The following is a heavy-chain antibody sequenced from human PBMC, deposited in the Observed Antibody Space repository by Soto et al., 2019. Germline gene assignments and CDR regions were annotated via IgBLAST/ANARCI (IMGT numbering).Heavy chain of an antibody. CDR2: ISPGDSDT. V-gene: IGHV5-51*01. CDR3: ARHEGYYGSPAAGLFDD. Sequence: EVQLVQSGAEAKKPGESLKISCNVSGYSFTSYWIGWVRQMPGKGLEWMGIISPGDSDTRYSPSFQGQVTISADKSIITAYLQWSSLKASDTAMYYCARHEGYYGSPAAGLFDDWGQGTLVTVSS. CDR1: GYSFTSYW. D-gene: IGHD3-10*01. J-gene: IGHJ4*02.